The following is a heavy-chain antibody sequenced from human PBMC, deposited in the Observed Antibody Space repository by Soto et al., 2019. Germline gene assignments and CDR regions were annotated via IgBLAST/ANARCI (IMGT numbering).Heavy chain of an antibody. V-gene: IGHV3-21*01. CDR3: ARVPYGSGSYSPDY. CDR1: GFTFSSYS. Sequence: GGPLRLSCAASGFTFSSYSMNWVRQAPGKGLEWVSSISSSSSYIYYADSVKGRFTISRDNAKNSLYLQMNSLRAEDTAVYYCARVPYGSGSYSPDYWGQGTLVTVSS. D-gene: IGHD3-10*01. CDR2: ISSSSSYI. J-gene: IGHJ4*02.